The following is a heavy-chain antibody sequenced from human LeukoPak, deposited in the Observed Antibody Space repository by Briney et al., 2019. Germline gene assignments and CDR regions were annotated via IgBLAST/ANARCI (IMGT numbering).Heavy chain of an antibody. CDR1: GFTVSYNY. V-gene: IGHV3-53*01. Sequence: GASLRLSCAASGFTVSYNYMSWVRQAPGKGLEWVSVIYSGGSTYYADSVKGRFTISRDNSKNTLYLQMNSLRAEDTAVYYSARGYSSGWYGGYWGQGTPVTVSS. CDR3: ARGYSSGWYGGY. J-gene: IGHJ4*02. CDR2: IYSGGST. D-gene: IGHD6-19*01.